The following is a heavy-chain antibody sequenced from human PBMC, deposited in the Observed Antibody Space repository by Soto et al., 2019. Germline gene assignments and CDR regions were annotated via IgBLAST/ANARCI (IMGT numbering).Heavy chain of an antibody. D-gene: IGHD6-25*01. Sequence: VKVCCNESGYTFTSYYMHWVRQAPGQGLEWMGIINPSGGSTSYAQKFQGRVTMTRDTSTSTVYMELSSLRSEDTAVYYCAKSVFFRGSFDRGHLPLFPVCS. V-gene: IGHV1-46*01. CDR2: INPSGGST. CDR3: AKSVFFRGSFD. J-gene: IGHJ4*01. CDR1: GYTFTSYY.